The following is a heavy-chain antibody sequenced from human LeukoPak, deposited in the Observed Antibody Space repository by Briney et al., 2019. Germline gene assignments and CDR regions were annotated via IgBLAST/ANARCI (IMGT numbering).Heavy chain of an antibody. J-gene: IGHJ4*02. D-gene: IGHD7-27*01. CDR1: GFTLSSYA. CDR3: AKMIANWGYFDY. V-gene: IGHV3-23*01. CDR2: ISGSGGST. Sequence: GGSLRLSCAASGFTLSSYAMSWVRQAPGKGLEWVSAISGSGGSTYYADSVKGRFTISRDNSKNTLYLQMNSLRAEDTAVYYCAKMIANWGYFDYWGQGTLVTVSS.